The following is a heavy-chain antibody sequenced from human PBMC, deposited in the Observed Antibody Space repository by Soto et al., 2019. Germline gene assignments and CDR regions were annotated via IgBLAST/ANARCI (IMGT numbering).Heavy chain of an antibody. Sequence: VKVSCKASGFTFTSSAMQWVRQARGQRLEWIGWIVVGSGNTNYAQKFQERVTITRDMSTSTAYMELSSLRSEDTAVYYCAAVDPHDYIWGSYRSPNVHRFDYWGQGTLVTVSS. CDR2: IVVGSGNT. CDR3: AAVDPHDYIWGSYRSPNVHRFDY. J-gene: IGHJ4*02. V-gene: IGHV1-58*02. D-gene: IGHD3-16*02. CDR1: GFTFTSSA.